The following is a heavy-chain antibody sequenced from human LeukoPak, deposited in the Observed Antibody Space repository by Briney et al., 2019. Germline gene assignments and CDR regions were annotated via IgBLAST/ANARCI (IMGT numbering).Heavy chain of an antibody. CDR1: GFTFSSYS. Sequence: GGSLRLSCAASGFTFSSYSMNWVRQAPGKGLEWDSYISSSGSTIYYADSVKGRFTISRDSARNSLYLQMNSLRAEDTAVYYCARSRYDVVYFDYWGQGTLVTVSS. D-gene: IGHD3-3*01. V-gene: IGHV3-48*01. CDR2: ISSSGSTI. J-gene: IGHJ4*02. CDR3: ARSRYDVVYFDY.